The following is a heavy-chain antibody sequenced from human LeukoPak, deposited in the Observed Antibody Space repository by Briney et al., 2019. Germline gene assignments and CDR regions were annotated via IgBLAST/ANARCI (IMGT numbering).Heavy chain of an antibody. V-gene: IGHV4-59*12. J-gene: IGHJ4*02. CDR1: GGSISSYY. D-gene: IGHD6-19*01. CDR3: ASGPSSGWYEIAY. CDR2: IYYSGST. Sequence: PSETLSLTCTVSGGSISSYYWSWIRQPPGKGLEWIGYIYYSGSTNYNPSLKSRVTISVDTSKNQFSLKLSSVTAADTAVYYCASGPSSGWYEIAYWGQGTLVTVSS.